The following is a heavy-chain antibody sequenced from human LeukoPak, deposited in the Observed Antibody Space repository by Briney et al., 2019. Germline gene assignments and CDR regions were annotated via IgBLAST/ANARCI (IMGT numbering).Heavy chain of an antibody. J-gene: IGHJ5*02. Sequence: SETLSLTCTVSGDSISSGDYYWSWIRQPAGKGLEWIGRISSSGSTNYNPSLKSRVTISLDASKNQFSLKLSSVTAADTAVYYCAREVVRITMVRGVNNWFDPWGQRTLVTVSS. CDR1: GDSISSGDYY. D-gene: IGHD3-10*01. V-gene: IGHV4-61*02. CDR2: ISSSGST. CDR3: AREVVRITMVRGVNNWFDP.